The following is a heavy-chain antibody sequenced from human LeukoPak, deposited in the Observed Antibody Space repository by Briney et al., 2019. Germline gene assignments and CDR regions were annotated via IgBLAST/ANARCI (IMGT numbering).Heavy chain of an antibody. J-gene: IGHJ4*02. V-gene: IGHV3-23*01. D-gene: IGHD4-23*01. CDR1: GFTFSSYA. Sequence: HTGGSLRLSCAASGFTFSSYAMTWVRKPPAKGLEWVSSVRGSGGGTYYEDSGKGRFTISRDNPNNTLYLQMNSLRAEDTAVYYCAKGGGHSFFDSWGQKPLVPVFS. CDR3: AKGGGHSFFDS. CDR2: VRGSGGGT.